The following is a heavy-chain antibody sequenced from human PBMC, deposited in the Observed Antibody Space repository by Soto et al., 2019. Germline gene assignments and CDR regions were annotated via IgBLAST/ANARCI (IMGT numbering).Heavy chain of an antibody. Sequence: QVQLQESGPGLVKPSETLSLTCTVTGGSTSSYYWSWLWQPPGKGLEGIGYNSYSGSTDYNPSLKSRVTISVDTSKNQFSLKLSSATAADTAVYYCARHGGSYSFDYWGQGTLVTVSS. CDR2: NSYSGST. CDR3: ARHGGSYSFDY. J-gene: IGHJ4*02. D-gene: IGHD1-26*01. CDR1: GGSTSSYY. V-gene: IGHV4-59*08.